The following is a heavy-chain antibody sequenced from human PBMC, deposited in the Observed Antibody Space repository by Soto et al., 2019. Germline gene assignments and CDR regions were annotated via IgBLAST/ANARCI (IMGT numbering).Heavy chain of an antibody. V-gene: IGHV3-23*01. CDR2: ISGSGGTT. D-gene: IGHD4-17*01. CDR1: GLTFSSYA. J-gene: IGHJ4*02. Sequence: GGSLRLSCAASGLTFSSYAMSWVRQAPGKGLEWVSAISGSGGTTYYADSVKGRFTISRDNSKNTLFLQMNSLRAEDTAVYYAVLRGNHFDYWGQGALVTVSS. CDR3: VLRGNHFDY.